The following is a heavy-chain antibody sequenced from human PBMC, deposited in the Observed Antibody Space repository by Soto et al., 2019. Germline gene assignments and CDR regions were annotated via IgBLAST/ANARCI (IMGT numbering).Heavy chain of an antibody. Sequence: ASETLSLTCTVSGDSITTNSYFWAWIRQPPGKGLELIGSVFYSGTTYYKPSLKSRVTISVDRSKNQFSLKLSSVTAADTAVYYCARDKITGLFDYWGQGTLVTVSS. CDR2: VFYSGTT. CDR1: GDSITTNSYF. J-gene: IGHJ4*02. CDR3: ARDKITGLFDY. V-gene: IGHV4-39*02. D-gene: IGHD2-8*02.